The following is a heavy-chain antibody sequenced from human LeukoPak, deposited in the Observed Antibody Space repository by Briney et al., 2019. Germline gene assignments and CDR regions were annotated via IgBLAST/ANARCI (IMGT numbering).Heavy chain of an antibody. V-gene: IGHV4-59*01. CDR3: ARGDIVGATPFDY. CDR2: IYYSGST. CDR1: GGSISSCY. Sequence: SETLSLTCTVSGGSISSCYWSWIRQPPGKGLEWIGYIYYSGSTNYNPSLKSRVTISVDTSKNQFSLKLSSVTAADTAVYYCARGDIVGATPFDYWGQGTLVTVSS. D-gene: IGHD1-26*01. J-gene: IGHJ4*02.